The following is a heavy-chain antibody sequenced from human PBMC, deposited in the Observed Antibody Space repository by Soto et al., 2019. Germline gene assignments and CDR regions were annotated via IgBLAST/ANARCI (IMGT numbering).Heavy chain of an antibody. CDR3: ARHTPAISISDH. Sequence: QLQLQESGPGLVKPSETLSLTCTVSGGSISSSSYYWGWIRQPPGKGLEWIGSIDYSGSTYYNPSRKSRVTISVDTSKHHFSLKLSSVTAADTAVYYCARHTPAISISDHWGQGTLVTVSS. J-gene: IGHJ4*02. CDR1: GGSISSSSYY. CDR2: IDYSGST. D-gene: IGHD2-15*01. V-gene: IGHV4-39*01.